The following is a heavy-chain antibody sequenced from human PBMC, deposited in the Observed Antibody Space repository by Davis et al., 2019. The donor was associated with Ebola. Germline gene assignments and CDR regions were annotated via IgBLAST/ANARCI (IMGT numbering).Heavy chain of an antibody. D-gene: IGHD1-26*01. V-gene: IGHV3-30*04. CDR2: ISYDGSDK. J-gene: IGHJ4*02. CDR3: ARVLLGATTPLDY. Sequence: GGSLRLSCAASGFTFSTYAMHWVRQAPGTGLEWVAFISYDGSDKYYADSVKGRFTISRDNAKNTLYLQMNSLRAEDTAVYYCARVLLGATTPLDYWGQGTLVTVSS. CDR1: GFTFSTYA.